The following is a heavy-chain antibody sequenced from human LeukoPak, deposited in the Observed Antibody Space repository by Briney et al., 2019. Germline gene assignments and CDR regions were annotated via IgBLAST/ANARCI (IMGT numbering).Heavy chain of an antibody. V-gene: IGHV3-30*18. CDR2: ILYDGSKK. D-gene: IGHD5-24*01. Sequence: GRSLRLSCAASGFTFSAYGMHWVRQAPGKGLEWVASILYDGSKKYYGDSVKGRFSIYRDNSNYTLYLQMNRLRAEDTAVFYCANFDGNSQAFHIWGQGTLVTVSS. CDR3: ANFDGNSQAFHI. J-gene: IGHJ3*02. CDR1: GFTFSAYG.